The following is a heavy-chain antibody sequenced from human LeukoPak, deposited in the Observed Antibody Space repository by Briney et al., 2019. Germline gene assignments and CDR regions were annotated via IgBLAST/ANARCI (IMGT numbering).Heavy chain of an antibody. D-gene: IGHD6-19*01. CDR1: GGSISSSSYY. V-gene: IGHV4-39*07. CDR3: ARDSGEAFDI. Sequence: PSETLSLTCTVSGGSISSSSYYWGWIRQPPGKGLEWIGSIYYSGSTNYNPSLKSRVTISVDTSKNQFSLKLSSVTAADTAVYYCARDSGEAFDIWGQGTMVTVSS. J-gene: IGHJ3*02. CDR2: IYYSGST.